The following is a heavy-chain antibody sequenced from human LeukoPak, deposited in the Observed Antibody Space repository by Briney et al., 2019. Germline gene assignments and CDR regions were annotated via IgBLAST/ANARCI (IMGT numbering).Heavy chain of an antibody. D-gene: IGHD6-19*01. V-gene: IGHV4-34*01. CDR2: INHSGST. J-gene: IGHJ4*02. Sequence: SETLSLTCAVYGGSFSGYYWSWIRQPPGKGLEWIGEINHSGSTNYNPSLKSRVTISVDTSKNQFSLKLGSVTAADTAVYYCARGHGSSGWFGYWGQGTLVTVSS. CDR1: GGSFSGYY. CDR3: ARGHGSSGWFGY.